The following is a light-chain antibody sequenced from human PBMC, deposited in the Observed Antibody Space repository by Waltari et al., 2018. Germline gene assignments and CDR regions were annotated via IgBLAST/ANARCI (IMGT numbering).Light chain of an antibody. CDR3: QHYYTSSWT. CDR2: DVS. CDR1: QSIGRK. Sequence: IQMTQSPSTLSASVGDRVTITCRASQSIGRKVAWYRQKPGKAPNLLIYDVSSFESGVPSRFTGSGSGTEFTLTISNLQPDDFATYYCQHYYTSSWTFGQGTKVEIK. J-gene: IGKJ1*01. V-gene: IGKV1-5*01.